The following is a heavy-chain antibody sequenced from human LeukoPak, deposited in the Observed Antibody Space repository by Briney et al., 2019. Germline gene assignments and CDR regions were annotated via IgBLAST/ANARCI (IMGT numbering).Heavy chain of an antibody. V-gene: IGHV3-23*01. CDR2: ITGNSGTR. J-gene: IGHJ1*01. CDR1: TFSFNNYD. Sequence: GGSLRCSCAGYTFSFNNYDMIWVRHAPRQGLEWVSAITGNSGTRIYADSVKGRFTIYRDNSKNTLYLQMNSLRGEDTAVYYCARDPNGDYIGAFDFQRWGQGTQVTVSS. CDR3: ARDPNGDYIGAFDFQR. D-gene: IGHD4-17*01.